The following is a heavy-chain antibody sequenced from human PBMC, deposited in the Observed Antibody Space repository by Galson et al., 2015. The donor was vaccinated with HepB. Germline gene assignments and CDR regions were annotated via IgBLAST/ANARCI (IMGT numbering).Heavy chain of an antibody. V-gene: IGHV3-30*04. D-gene: IGHD6-19*01. CDR3: ARDGDTGYSSGWGYNPDY. J-gene: IGHJ4*02. CDR1: GFTFSSYA. Sequence: SLRLSCAASGFTFSSYAMHWVRQAPGKGLEWVAVISYDGSNKYYADSVKGRFTISRDNSKNTLYLQMNSLRAEDTAVYYCARDGDTGYSSGWGYNPDYWGQGTLVTVSS. CDR2: ISYDGSNK.